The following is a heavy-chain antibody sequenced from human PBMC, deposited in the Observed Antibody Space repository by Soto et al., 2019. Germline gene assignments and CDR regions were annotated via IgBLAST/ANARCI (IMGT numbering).Heavy chain of an antibody. CDR2: IIPIFGTA. J-gene: IGHJ3*02. CDR3: ARVGLTYYYDSSGYIGAFDI. Sequence: EASVKVSCKASGGTFSSYAISCVRQAPGQGLEWMGGIIPIFGTANYAQKFQGRVTITADESTSTAYMELSSLRSEDTAVYYCARVGLTYYYDSSGYIGAFDIWGQGTMVTVSS. CDR1: GGTFSSYA. D-gene: IGHD3-22*01. V-gene: IGHV1-69*13.